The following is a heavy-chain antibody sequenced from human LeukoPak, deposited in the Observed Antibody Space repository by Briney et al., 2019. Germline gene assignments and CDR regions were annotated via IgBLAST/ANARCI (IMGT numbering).Heavy chain of an antibody. Sequence: SGPTLVKPTQTLTPTCTFSGFSLSTNAVGVGWIRQPPGKALEWLALIYWNDDKRYSPSLKTRLTITKDTSNNKVVLTMTNMDPVDTATYYCAHRENYYTSGSFDYWGQGTLVTVSS. V-gene: IGHV2-5*01. J-gene: IGHJ4*02. CDR3: AHRENYYTSGSFDY. CDR2: IYWNDDK. D-gene: IGHD3-10*01. CDR1: GFSLSTNAVG.